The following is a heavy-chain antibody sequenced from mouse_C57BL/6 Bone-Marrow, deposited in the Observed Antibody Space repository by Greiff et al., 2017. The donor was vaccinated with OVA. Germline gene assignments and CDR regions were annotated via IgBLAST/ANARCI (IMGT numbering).Heavy chain of an antibody. CDR2: INYDGSST. CDR1: GFTFSDYY. Sequence: DVKLVESEGGLVQPGSSMKLSCTASGFTFSDYYMAWVRQVPEKGLEWVANINYDGSSTYYLDSLKSRFIISRDNAKNILYLQMSSLKSEDTATYYCAREYYGSSFWYVDVWGTGTTVTVSS. CDR3: AREYYGSSFWYVDV. D-gene: IGHD1-1*01. J-gene: IGHJ1*03. V-gene: IGHV5-16*01.